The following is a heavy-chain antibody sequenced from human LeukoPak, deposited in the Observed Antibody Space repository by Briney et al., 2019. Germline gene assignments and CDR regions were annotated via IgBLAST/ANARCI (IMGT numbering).Heavy chain of an antibody. CDR1: GFTFSSYN. CDR2: ISTSSRYI. D-gene: IGHD5-24*01. V-gene: IGHV3-21*01. Sequence: GGSLRLSCAASGFTFSSYNMKWVRQAPGKGLEWVSFISTSSRYIYNADSVKGRFTISRDNAKNSLYLQMNSLRAEDTAVYYCARGGDGYNGMFLDYWGQGTLVTVSS. CDR3: ARGGDGYNGMFLDY. J-gene: IGHJ4*02.